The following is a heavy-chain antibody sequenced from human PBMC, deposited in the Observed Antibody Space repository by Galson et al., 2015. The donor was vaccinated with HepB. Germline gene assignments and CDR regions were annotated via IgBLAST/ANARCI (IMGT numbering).Heavy chain of an antibody. Sequence: SVKVSCKASGYTFTDYYMHWVRQAPGQGLEWMGWINPNNDVTNYAQKFRGRVTMTRDTSISTAYMGLSRLRSDDTAVYYCARGGRIAARPMLGTRRWFDPWGQGALVTVS. CDR1: GYTFTDYY. J-gene: IGHJ5*02. CDR3: ARGGRIAARPMLGTRRWFDP. CDR2: INPNNDVT. V-gene: IGHV1-2*02. D-gene: IGHD6-6*01.